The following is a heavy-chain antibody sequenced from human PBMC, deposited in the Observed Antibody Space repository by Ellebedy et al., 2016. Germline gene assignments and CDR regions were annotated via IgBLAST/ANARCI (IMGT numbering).Heavy chain of an antibody. J-gene: IGHJ4*02. D-gene: IGHD6-19*01. CDR2: LYSGGTI. CDR3: AKGDAVPGPEPLDY. V-gene: IGHV3-66*01. CDR1: GFTVSSNY. Sequence: GGSLRLSCAASGFTVSSNYMSWVRQAPGKGLEWVSVLYSGGTILYADSVKGRFTISRDNTKHTGYLQMNSLRAEDTAVDYCAKGDAVPGPEPLDYWGQGTLVTVSS.